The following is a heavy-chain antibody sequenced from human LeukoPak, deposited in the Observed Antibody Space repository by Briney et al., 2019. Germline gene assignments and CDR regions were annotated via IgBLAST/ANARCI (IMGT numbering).Heavy chain of an antibody. D-gene: IGHD3-22*01. V-gene: IGHV3-64*01. CDR3: ARDGGYDNSGYNYFDS. CDR2: ISSNGDNT. Sequence: GGSLRLSCAASGFTFRKYVMHWVRQAPGKGLEYVSAISSNGDNTYYENSVKGRVTISRDNSKNTLYLQMDSLRAEDVAVYYCARDGGYDNSGYNYFDSWGQGTLVT. CDR1: GFTFRKYV. J-gene: IGHJ4*02.